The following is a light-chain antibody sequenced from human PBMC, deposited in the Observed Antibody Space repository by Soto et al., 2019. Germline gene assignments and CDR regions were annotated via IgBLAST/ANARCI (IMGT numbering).Light chain of an antibody. CDR1: QSISSW. V-gene: IGKV1-5*01. Sequence: DIQMTQSPSTLSASVGDRVTITCRASQSISSWLAWYQQKPGKAPKLLIYDASSLESGVQSRFSGSGSGTVFTLTISSLQPNDFANYYCQQYNSYPVTFGQGNKQEIK. CDR3: QQYNSYPVT. J-gene: IGKJ2*01. CDR2: DAS.